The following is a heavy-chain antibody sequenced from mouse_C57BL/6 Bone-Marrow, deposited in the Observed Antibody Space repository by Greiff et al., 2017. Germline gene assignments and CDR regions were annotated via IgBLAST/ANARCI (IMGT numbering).Heavy chain of an antibody. Sequence: VQLKESGPELVKPGASVKISCKASGYSFTDYNMNWVKQSNGKSLEWIGVINPNYGSTSYNQKFKGKATLTVDKSSSTAYMQLNSLTSEDSAVYYCARRGKIYYYGGSWYFDVWGTGTTVTVSS. D-gene: IGHD1-1*01. CDR3: ARRGKIYYYGGSWYFDV. J-gene: IGHJ1*03. CDR1: GYSFTDYN. CDR2: INPNYGST. V-gene: IGHV1-39*01.